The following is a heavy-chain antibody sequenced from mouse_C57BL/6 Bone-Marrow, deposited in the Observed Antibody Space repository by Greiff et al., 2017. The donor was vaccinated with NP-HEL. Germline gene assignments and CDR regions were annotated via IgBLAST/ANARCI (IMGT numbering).Heavy chain of an antibody. J-gene: IGHJ3*01. CDR1: GFTFSSYA. CDR3: ARDRTTVVATRGFAY. V-gene: IGHV5-4*01. D-gene: IGHD1-1*01. Sequence: EVKVVESGGGLVKPGGSLKLSCAASGFTFSSYAMSWVRQTPEKRLEWVATISDGGSYTYYPDNVKGRFTISRDNAKNNLYLQMSHLKSEDTAMYYCARDRTTVVATRGFAYWGQGTLVTVSA. CDR2: ISDGGSYT.